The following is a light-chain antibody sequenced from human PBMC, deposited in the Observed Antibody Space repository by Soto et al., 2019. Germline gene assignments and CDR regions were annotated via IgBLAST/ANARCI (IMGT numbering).Light chain of an antibody. CDR2: GAS. J-gene: IGKJ1*01. V-gene: IGKV3-15*01. CDR3: QQYNNWPLT. CDR1: QSVTSN. Sequence: EVVMTQSQTTLSVSPGERATLSCRASQSVTSNLAWFQQKPGQGPRLLIYGASTRATGISARFSGSGSGTEFSLTISSLQSEDFAVYYCQQYNNWPLTFGQGTKVEVK.